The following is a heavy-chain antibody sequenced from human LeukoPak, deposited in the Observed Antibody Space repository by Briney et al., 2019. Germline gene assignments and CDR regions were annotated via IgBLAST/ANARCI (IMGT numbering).Heavy chain of an antibody. CDR3: ASGPHDSSYLDD. CDR1: GFTFSSYG. D-gene: IGHD3-22*01. Sequence: GRSLRLSCAASGFTFSSYGMHWVRQAPGKGLEWVAVISYDGSNKYYADSVKGRFTISRDNSKNTLYLQMNSLRAEDTAVYHCASGPHDSSYLDDWGQGTLVTVSS. V-gene: IGHV3-30*03. CDR2: ISYDGSNK. J-gene: IGHJ4*02.